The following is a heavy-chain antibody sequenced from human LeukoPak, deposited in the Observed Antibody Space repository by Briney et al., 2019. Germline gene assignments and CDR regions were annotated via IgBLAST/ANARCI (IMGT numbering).Heavy chain of an antibody. CDR2: ISGSGGST. V-gene: IGHV3-23*01. Sequence: GGSLRLSCAASGFTFSSYGMSWVRQAPGKGLEWVSAISGSGGSTYYADSVKGRFTISRDNSKNTLYLQMNSLRAEDTAVYYCAKGAPPVRGEDNYYYMDVWGKGTTVTISS. CDR1: GFTFSSYG. CDR3: AKGAPPVRGEDNYYYMDV. D-gene: IGHD3-10*01. J-gene: IGHJ6*03.